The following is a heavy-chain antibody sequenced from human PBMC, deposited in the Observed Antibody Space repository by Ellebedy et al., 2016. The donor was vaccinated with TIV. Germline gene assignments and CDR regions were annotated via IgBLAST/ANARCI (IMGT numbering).Heavy chain of an antibody. Sequence: PGGSLRLSCASSGFTFSSYAMSWVRQAPGKGLEWVAVISYDGNSKYYADSVKGRFTISRDNSMTTLYLEMNSLRAEDTAVYYCARDLDKSSGWYGGAAYWGQGTLVTVSS. CDR2: ISYDGNSK. CDR1: GFTFSSYA. J-gene: IGHJ4*02. CDR3: ARDLDKSSGWYGGAAY. V-gene: IGHV3-30-3*01. D-gene: IGHD6-19*01.